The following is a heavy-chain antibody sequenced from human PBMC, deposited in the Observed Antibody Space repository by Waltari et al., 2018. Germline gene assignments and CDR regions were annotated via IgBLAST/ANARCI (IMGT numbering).Heavy chain of an antibody. V-gene: IGHV1-2*02. CDR2: INPNSSCT. CDR3: ARDAYYYDSSGYYPHY. Sequence: QVQLVQSGAEVKKPGASVKVSCKASGYTFTGYYMHWVRQAPGHGLEWMGWINPNSSCTNHAQKFQGTVTMTRDTSISTAYMELSTLRSADTAVYYCARDAYYYDSSGYYPHYWGQGTLVTVSS. CDR1: GYTFTGYY. J-gene: IGHJ4*02. D-gene: IGHD3-22*01.